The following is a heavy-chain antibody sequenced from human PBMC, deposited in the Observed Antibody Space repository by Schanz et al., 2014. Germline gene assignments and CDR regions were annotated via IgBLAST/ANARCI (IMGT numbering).Heavy chain of an antibody. CDR3: ARDERDLPRSLFVF. Sequence: QVQLQESGPGLVKPSETLSLTCSVSGRSISSYYWSWIRQPPGKGLEWIGEINNSGSTNYNPSLKSRVTISLDKSKSQFSLTLNAVTAADTAVYYCARDERDLPRSLFVFWGQGTLVTVSS. D-gene: IGHD2-2*01. V-gene: IGHV4-59*12. J-gene: IGHJ4*02. CDR2: INNSGST. CDR1: GRSISSYY.